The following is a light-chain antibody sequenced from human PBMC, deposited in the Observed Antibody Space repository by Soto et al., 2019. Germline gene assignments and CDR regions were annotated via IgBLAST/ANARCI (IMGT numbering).Light chain of an antibody. J-gene: IGLJ3*02. V-gene: IGLV1-40*01. CDR2: ANN. CDR3: QSYDSGLSGSRV. Sequence: QSVLTQPPSVSGAPGQRVTISCTGTSSNIGAGYDVHWYHQLPGTAPKLLILANNNRPSGVPDQFSGSKSGTAASLAITWLQAEDEADYSCQSYDSGLSGSRVFGGGTTLTVL. CDR1: SSNIGAGYD.